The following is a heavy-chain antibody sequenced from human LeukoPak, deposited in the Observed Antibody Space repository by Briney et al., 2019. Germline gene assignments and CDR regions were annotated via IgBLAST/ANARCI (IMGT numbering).Heavy chain of an antibody. V-gene: IGHV3-74*01. CDR2: INSDGRST. CDR3: ARGADSGYSSDN. Sequence: GGSLRLSCAASGFTFRNHLMHWVRQAPGKGLVWVSRINSDGRSTNYADSVKGRFTISRDNAKNTLYLQMNSLRAEDTAVYYCARGADSGYSSDNWGQGTLVSVSS. D-gene: IGHD3-9*01. CDR1: GFTFRNHL. J-gene: IGHJ4*02.